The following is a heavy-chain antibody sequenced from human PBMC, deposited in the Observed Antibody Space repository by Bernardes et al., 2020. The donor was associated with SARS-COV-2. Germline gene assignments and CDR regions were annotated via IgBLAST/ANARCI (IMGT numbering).Heavy chain of an antibody. D-gene: IGHD6-19*01. Sequence: ASVKVSCKASGYTFTSYGFSWVRQAPGQGLEWMGWISAYNGNTNYAQKLQGRVTMTTDTSTSTAYMELRSLRSDDTAVYYCARDGDPGYSSGWYNWFDPWGQGTLVTVSS. V-gene: IGHV1-18*01. CDR2: ISAYNGNT. CDR3: ARDGDPGYSSGWYNWFDP. J-gene: IGHJ5*02. CDR1: GYTFTSYG.